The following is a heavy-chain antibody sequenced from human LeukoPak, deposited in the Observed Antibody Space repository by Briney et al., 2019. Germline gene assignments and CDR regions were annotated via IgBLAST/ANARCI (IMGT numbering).Heavy chain of an antibody. J-gene: IGHJ4*02. D-gene: IGHD3-22*01. V-gene: IGHV4-39*01. CDR1: GASITSSSYY. Sequence: SETLSLTCTVSGASITSSSYYWGWIRQPPGKGLEWIGSNYYSGNAYHNPSLKSRVTISVDTSKKQFSLRLSSVTAADTAVYYCARQLLIFDSSAFDFWGQGTLVTVSS. CDR2: NYYSGNA. CDR3: ARQLLIFDSSAFDF.